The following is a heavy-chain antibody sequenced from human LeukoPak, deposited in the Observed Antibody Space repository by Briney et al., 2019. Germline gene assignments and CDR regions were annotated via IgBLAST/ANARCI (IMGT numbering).Heavy chain of an antibody. CDR2: IYYSGST. CDR3: ARTAYGDFFDY. J-gene: IGHJ4*02. Sequence: PSETLSLTCSVSGGSISSSNYYWGWIRQPPGKGLEWIGYIYYSGSTNYNPSLKSRVTISVDTSKNQFSLKLSSVTAADTAVYYCARTAYGDFFDYWGQGTLVTVSS. CDR1: GGSISSSNYY. V-gene: IGHV4-61*05. D-gene: IGHD4-17*01.